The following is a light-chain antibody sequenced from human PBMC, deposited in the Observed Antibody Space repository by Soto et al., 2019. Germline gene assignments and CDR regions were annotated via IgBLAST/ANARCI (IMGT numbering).Light chain of an antibody. Sequence: DIQMTQSPSTLSASVGDRVTITCRASQSISGWLAWYQQKPGKAPNLLIYKASTLESGVPSRFSGSGSGTEFTLTISSLQPDDFATYYCQQYNTFSPMFGPGTKVEVK. CDR3: QQYNTFSPM. CDR2: KAS. CDR1: QSISGW. J-gene: IGKJ1*01. V-gene: IGKV1-5*03.